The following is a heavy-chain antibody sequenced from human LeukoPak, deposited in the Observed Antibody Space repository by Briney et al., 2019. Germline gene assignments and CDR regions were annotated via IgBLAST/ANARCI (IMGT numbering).Heavy chain of an antibody. CDR3: ARTTYSSSWYEGY. J-gene: IGHJ4*02. D-gene: IGHD6-13*01. V-gene: IGHV1-2*02. Sequence: ASVKVSCKASGYTLTGYYMHWVRQAPGQGLEWMGWINPNSGGTNYAQKFQGRVTMTRDTSISTACMELSRLRSDDTAVYYCARTTYSSSWYEGYWGQGTLVTVSS. CDR2: INPNSGGT. CDR1: GYTLTGYY.